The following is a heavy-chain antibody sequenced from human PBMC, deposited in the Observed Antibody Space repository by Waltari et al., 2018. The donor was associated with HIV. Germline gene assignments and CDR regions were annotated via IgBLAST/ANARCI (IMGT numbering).Heavy chain of an antibody. J-gene: IGHJ3*02. CDR2: VEPGDSTT. D-gene: IGHD6-13*01. V-gene: IGHV5-51*04. Sequence: EVQLVQSGAEAKKPGESLKISCKGSGYSLTSYWIGWVRHMPGKGLERMGRVEPGDSTTNYSRPYQCKATSSGAKLSRASYRQWRSLKAADTSMYDCARPGSISNPIAAAGRAAFDIGGPGTMVTVAS. CDR3: ARPGSISNPIAAAGRAAFDI. CDR1: GYSLTSYW.